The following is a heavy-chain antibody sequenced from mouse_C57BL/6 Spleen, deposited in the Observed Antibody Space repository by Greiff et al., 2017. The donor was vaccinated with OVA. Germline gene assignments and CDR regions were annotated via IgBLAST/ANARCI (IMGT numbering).Heavy chain of an antibody. CDR1: GYTFTDYY. J-gene: IGHJ2*01. CDR2: INPYNGGT. CDR3: ARGGTMRLRGYFDY. V-gene: IGHV1-19*01. D-gene: IGHD2-2*01. Sequence: VQLNESGPVLLKPGASVKMSCKASGYTFTDYYMNWVKQSHGKSLEWIGVINPYNGGTSYNQKFKGKATLTVDKSSSTAYMELNSLTSEDSAVYYCARGGTMRLRGYFDYWGQGTTLTVSS.